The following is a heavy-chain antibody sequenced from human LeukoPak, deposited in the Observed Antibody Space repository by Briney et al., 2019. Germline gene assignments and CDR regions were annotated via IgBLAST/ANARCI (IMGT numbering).Heavy chain of an antibody. CDR1: GFAFSTYA. Sequence: PGGSLRLSCAASGFAFSTYAMHWVRQAPGKGLEWVAVISYDGSVKYYADSVKGRFTISSDNSKNTVYLQMNSLRPEDMAVYYCAKEIFSGLLYIDYWGQGTLVTVSS. D-gene: IGHD5-12*01. V-gene: IGHV3-30-3*01. CDR3: AKEIFSGLLYIDY. J-gene: IGHJ4*02. CDR2: ISYDGSVK.